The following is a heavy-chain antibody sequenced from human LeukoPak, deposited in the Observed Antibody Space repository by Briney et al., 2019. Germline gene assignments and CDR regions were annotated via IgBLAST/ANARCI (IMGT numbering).Heavy chain of an antibody. V-gene: IGHV3-21*01. Sequence: GGSLRLSCAASGFTFSSYSMNWVRQAPGKGLEWVSSISSSSSYIYYADSVKGRFTISRGNAKNSLYLQMNSLRAEDTAVYYCASPLSVIAFDIWGQGTMVTVSS. CDR1: GFTFSSYS. J-gene: IGHJ3*02. D-gene: IGHD3-16*02. CDR3: ASPLSVIAFDI. CDR2: ISSSSSYI.